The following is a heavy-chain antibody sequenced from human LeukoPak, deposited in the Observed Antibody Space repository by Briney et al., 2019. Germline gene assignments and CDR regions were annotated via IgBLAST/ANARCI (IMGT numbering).Heavy chain of an antibody. J-gene: IGHJ4*02. CDR3: AREVVRFDY. V-gene: IGHV7-4-1*02. CDR2: INADTGKP. D-gene: IGHD6-6*01. CDR1: GYTFNTHS. Sequence: VSVNVSCKASGYTFNTHSITWVRQAPGQGVEWLGWINADTGKPTYAQDFTGRFVFSLDTSVSTAYLHISSLKAGHTAVYYCAREVVRFDYWGQGTLVTVSS.